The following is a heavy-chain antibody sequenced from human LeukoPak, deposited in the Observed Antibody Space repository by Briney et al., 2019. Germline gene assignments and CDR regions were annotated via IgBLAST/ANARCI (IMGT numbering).Heavy chain of an antibody. D-gene: IGHD3-10*01. J-gene: IGHJ4*02. CDR3: ARGVDYYGV. Sequence: GSLRLSCAASGFTFSSYAMHWVRQPPVKGLEWIGEINHSGGTNYNPSLKSRVTISVDTSKKQFSLKLSSVTAADTAVYYCARGVDYYGVWGQGTLVTVSS. CDR1: GFTFSSYA. CDR2: INHSGGT. V-gene: IGHV4-34*01.